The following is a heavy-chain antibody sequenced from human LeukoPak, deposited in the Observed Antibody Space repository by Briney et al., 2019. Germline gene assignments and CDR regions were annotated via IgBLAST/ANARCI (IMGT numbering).Heavy chain of an antibody. CDR1: GFTFNTHG. CDR2: IRYDGSDE. J-gene: IGHJ3*02. D-gene: IGHD3-3*01. V-gene: IGHV3-30*02. CDR3: ATAVEDFWSGFVAFDI. Sequence: PGGSLRLSCATSGFTFNTHGMHWVRQAPGKGLEWVAFIRYDGSDEYYGDSVKGRFTISRDNSKNTLYLQMNSLRAEDTAVYYCATAVEDFWSGFVAFDIWGQGTMVTVSS.